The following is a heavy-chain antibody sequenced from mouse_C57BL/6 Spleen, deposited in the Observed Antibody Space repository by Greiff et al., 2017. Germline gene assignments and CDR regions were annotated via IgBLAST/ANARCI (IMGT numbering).Heavy chain of an antibody. CDR2: INPYNGGT. V-gene: IGHV1-19*01. CDR3: ARSGEVYGNPHFDY. Sequence: DVKLQESGPVLVKPGASVKMSCKASGYTFTDYYMNWVKQSHGKSLEWIGVINPYNGGTSYNQKFKGKATLTVDKSSSTAYMELNSLTSEDSAVYYCARSGEVYGNPHFDYWGQGTTLTVSS. CDR1: GYTFTDYY. D-gene: IGHD2-1*01. J-gene: IGHJ2*01.